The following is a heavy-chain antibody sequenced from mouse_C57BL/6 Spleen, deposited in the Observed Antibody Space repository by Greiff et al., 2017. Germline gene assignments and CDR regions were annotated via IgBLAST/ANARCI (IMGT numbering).Heavy chain of an antibody. CDR2: ISSGSSTI. J-gene: IGHJ3*01. D-gene: IGHD2-1*01. V-gene: IGHV5-17*01. CDR3: ARQGGNYPWFAY. CDR1: GFTFSDYG. Sequence: VQLKESGGGLVKPGGSLKLSCAASGFTFSDYGMHWVRQAPEKGLEWVAYISSGSSTIYYADTVKGRFTISRDNAKNTLFLQMTSLRSEDTAMYYCARQGGNYPWFAYWGQGTLVTVSA.